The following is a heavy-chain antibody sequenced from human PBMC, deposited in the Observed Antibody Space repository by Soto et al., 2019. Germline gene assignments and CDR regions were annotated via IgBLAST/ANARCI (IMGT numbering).Heavy chain of an antibody. CDR3: ASTPEYSSGWYYFDY. V-gene: IGHV4-59*08. Sequence: SETLSLTCTVSGGSISSYYWSWIRQPPGKGLEWIGYIYYSGSTNYNPSLKSRVTISVDTSKNQFSLKLSSVTAADTAVYYCASTPEYSSGWYYFDYWGQGTLVTVSS. D-gene: IGHD6-19*01. CDR2: IYYSGST. CDR1: GGSISSYY. J-gene: IGHJ4*02.